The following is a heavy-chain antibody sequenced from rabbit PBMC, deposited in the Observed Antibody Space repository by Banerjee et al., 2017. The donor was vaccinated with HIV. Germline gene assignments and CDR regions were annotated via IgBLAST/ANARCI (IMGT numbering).Heavy chain of an antibody. D-gene: IGHD4-1*01. V-gene: IGHV1S45*01. CDR2: IEGGSSGFS. Sequence: KPEGSLTLTCKASGFDFSSNAMCWVRQAPGKGLEWIACIEGGSSGFSYFANWAKGRFTISKTSSTTVTLQMTSLTAADTATYFCARDLAGVIGWNFGWWGQGTLVTVS. CDR1: GFDFSSNA. J-gene: IGHJ3*01. CDR3: ARDLAGVIGWNFGW.